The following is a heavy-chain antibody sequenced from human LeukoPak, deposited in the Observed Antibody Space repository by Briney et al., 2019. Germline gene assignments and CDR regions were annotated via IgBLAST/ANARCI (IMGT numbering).Heavy chain of an antibody. J-gene: IGHJ4*02. D-gene: IGHD6-6*01. CDR3: ARREYNTSSGGLGFDY. CDR2: IYPGDSDT. Sequence: GESLKISCKGSGYSFTSYWIGWVRQMPGKGLEWMGIIYPGDSDTRYSPSFQGQVTISAVKSITTAYLQLNSLKASDSAIYYCARREYNTSSGGLGFDYWGQGTPVTVSS. V-gene: IGHV5-51*01. CDR1: GYSFTSYW.